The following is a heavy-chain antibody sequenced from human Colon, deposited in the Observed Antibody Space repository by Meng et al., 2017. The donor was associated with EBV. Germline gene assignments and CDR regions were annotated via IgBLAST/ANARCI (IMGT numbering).Heavy chain of an antibody. CDR1: GDSVATGRYY. J-gene: IGHJ5*02. Sequence: QVPLQASGPGPVKPSETLSLTCTVSGDSVATGRYYWSWIRQPPGKGLEWIAYIYYIGGTNYNPSLKSRLTISLDTSKNQFSLSLRSVTAADTAVYYCARVSGRSFDPWGQGTLVTVSS. V-gene: IGHV4-61*01. CDR2: IYYIGGT. D-gene: IGHD3-10*01. CDR3: ARVSGRSFDP.